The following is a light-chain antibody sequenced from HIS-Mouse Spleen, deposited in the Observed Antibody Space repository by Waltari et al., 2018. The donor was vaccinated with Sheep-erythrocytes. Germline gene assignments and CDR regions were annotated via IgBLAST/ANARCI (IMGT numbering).Light chain of an antibody. Sequence: DIQMTQSPSTLSASVGDRVTITCRASQSISSWLAWYQQKPGKAPKLLIYKACSLESGVPSRFSGSGSGTEFTHTISSLQPDDFATYYCQQYNSYSRTFGQGTKLEIK. J-gene: IGKJ2*01. V-gene: IGKV1-5*03. CDR2: KAC. CDR1: QSISSW. CDR3: QQYNSYSRT.